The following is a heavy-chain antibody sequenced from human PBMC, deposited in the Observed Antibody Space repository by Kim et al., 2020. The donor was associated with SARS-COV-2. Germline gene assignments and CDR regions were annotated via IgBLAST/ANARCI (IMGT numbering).Heavy chain of an antibody. CDR2: IWYDGSNK. D-gene: IGHD3-22*01. CDR3: AKVSPDYYDSSGYSEGFDY. V-gene: IGHV3-33*06. Sequence: GGSLRLSCAASGFTFSSYAMHWVRQAPGKGLEWVAVIWYDGSNKYYADSVKGRFTISRDNSKNTLYLQMNSLRAEDTAVYYCAKVSPDYYDSSGYSEGFDYWGQGTLVTVSS. J-gene: IGHJ4*02. CDR1: GFTFSSYA.